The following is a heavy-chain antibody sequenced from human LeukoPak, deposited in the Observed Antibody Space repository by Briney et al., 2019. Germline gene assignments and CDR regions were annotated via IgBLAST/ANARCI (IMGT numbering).Heavy chain of an antibody. Sequence: SETLSLTCAVYGGSFSGYYWSWIRQPPGKGLEWIGEINHSGSTNYNPSLKSRVTISVDTSKNQFSLKLCSVTAADTAVYYCARGNFRYSSSWYGAYYFDYWGQGTLVTVSS. J-gene: IGHJ4*02. CDR3: ARGNFRYSSSWYGAYYFDY. CDR1: GGSFSGYY. V-gene: IGHV4-34*01. CDR2: INHSGST. D-gene: IGHD6-13*01.